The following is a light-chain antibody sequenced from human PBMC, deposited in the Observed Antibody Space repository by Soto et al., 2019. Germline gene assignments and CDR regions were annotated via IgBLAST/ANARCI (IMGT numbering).Light chain of an antibody. Sequence: EIVLTQSPATLSLSPWERATLSCRASQTVRNNYLAWYQQKPGQAPRLLIYGASSRATGIPDRFSGSESGADFTLTISRLEPEDFAVYYCQHYGGSPLYAFGQGTKVDIK. CDR3: QHYGGSPLYA. J-gene: IGKJ2*01. CDR2: GAS. V-gene: IGKV3-20*01. CDR1: QTVRNNY.